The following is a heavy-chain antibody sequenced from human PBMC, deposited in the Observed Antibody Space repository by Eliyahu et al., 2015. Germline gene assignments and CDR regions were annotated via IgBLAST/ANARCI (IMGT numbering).Heavy chain of an antibody. CDR2: ISSSSSYI. CDR1: GFTFSSYS. V-gene: IGHV3-21*01. J-gene: IGHJ4*02. CDR3: ARDLWGGMTTVTTIDY. Sequence: VQLVESGGGLVKPGGSLRLSCAASGFTFSSYSMNWVRXAPGKGLGWVSSISSSSSYIYYADAVKGRFTISRDNAKNSLYLQMNSLRAEDTALYYCARDLWGGMTTVTTIDYWGQGTLVTVSS. D-gene: IGHD4-17*01.